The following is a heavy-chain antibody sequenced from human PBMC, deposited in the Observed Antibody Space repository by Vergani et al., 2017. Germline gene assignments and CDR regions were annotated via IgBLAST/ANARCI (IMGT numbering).Heavy chain of an antibody. J-gene: IGHJ2*01. CDR2: FYYRGST. CDR3: ASGYYAMTNWYFDL. V-gene: IGHV4-59*11. D-gene: IGHD2-2*03. CDR1: GGSINYHY. Sequence: QVQLQESGPGLVRPSETLSLTCTVSGGSINYHYWSWIRQPPGMGLEWIGYFYYRGSTNYNPSLKSRVTISIDTSKNQFSLKLSSVTAADTAVYYCASGYYAMTNWYFDLWGRGTPVTVSS.